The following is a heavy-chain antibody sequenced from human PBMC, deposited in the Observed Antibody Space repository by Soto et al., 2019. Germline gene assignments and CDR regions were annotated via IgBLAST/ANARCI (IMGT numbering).Heavy chain of an antibody. CDR1: GFPFSRYW. Sequence: VQLVESGGDLVQPGGSLRLSCAASGFPFSRYWMHWVRQDPVKGLVWVSRIKSDGSDIRYADAVKGRFTISRDNGKNTLYLQMNSMRVEDTAVYYCAEASNERGLGYWGQGTLVTVSS. CDR3: AEASNERGLGY. J-gene: IGHJ4*02. CDR2: IKSDGSDI. V-gene: IGHV3-74*01. D-gene: IGHD2-8*01.